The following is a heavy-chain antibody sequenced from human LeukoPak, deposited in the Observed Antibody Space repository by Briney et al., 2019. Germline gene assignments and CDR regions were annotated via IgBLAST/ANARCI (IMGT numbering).Heavy chain of an antibody. D-gene: IGHD5-24*01. J-gene: IGHJ4*02. CDR2: IYPGDSDT. CDR3: ARQDGRALYYFDY. V-gene: IGHV5-51*01. CDR1: GYGFSSYW. Sequence: GESLNISCKGSGYGFSSYWIGWVRQMPGKGLEYMGIIYPGDSDTRYSPSFQGQVTISADKSISTAYLQWSSLKASDTAMYYCARQDGRALYYFDYWGQGALVTVSS.